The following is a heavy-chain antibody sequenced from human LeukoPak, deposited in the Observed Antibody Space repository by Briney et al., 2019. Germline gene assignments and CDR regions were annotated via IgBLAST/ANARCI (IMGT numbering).Heavy chain of an antibody. CDR1: GDSISSYY. Sequence: SETLSLTCSVSGDSISSYYWSWIRQPPGKGLEWIGYIYSSGSTNYNPSLKSRVTISIDTSKNHFTLKLSSVTAADTAVYYCARARVRSYSSDRAGHYTSDWHFDLWGRGTLVTVSS. D-gene: IGHD3-22*01. CDR3: ARARVRSYSSDRAGHYTSDWHFDL. CDR2: IYSSGST. J-gene: IGHJ2*01. V-gene: IGHV4-59*01.